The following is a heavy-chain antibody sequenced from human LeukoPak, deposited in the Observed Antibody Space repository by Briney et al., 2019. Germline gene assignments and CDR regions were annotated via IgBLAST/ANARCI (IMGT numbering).Heavy chain of an antibody. CDR3: ARVSFSPASWFDP. Sequence: TGGSLRLSCAASGFTFSSYWMSWVRQAPGKGLEWVANIKQDGSEKYYVDSVKGRFTISRDNAKNSLYLQMNSLRAEDTAVYYCARVSFSPASWFDPWGQGTLVTVSS. CDR2: IKQDGSEK. CDR1: GFTFSSYW. V-gene: IGHV3-7*04. J-gene: IGHJ5*02. D-gene: IGHD2/OR15-2a*01.